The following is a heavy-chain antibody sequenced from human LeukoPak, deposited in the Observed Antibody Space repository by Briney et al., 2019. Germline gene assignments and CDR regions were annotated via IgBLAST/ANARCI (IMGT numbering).Heavy chain of an antibody. CDR1: GFTFLTYT. CDR2: ISSGSTHI. CDR3: AREDGHYDSRAFDY. J-gene: IGHJ4*02. Sequence: GGSLRLSCAASGFTFLTYTMTWVRQAPGQGLQWVSSISSGSTHIYYADSLKGRFTISRDNAKNSLFLQMNSLTAEDTGVYYCAREDGHYDSRAFDYWGQGTLVSVSS. D-gene: IGHD3-22*01. V-gene: IGHV3-21*01.